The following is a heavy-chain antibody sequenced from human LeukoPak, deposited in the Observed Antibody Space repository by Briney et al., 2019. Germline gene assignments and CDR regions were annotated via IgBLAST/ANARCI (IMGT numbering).Heavy chain of an antibody. CDR1: GGSFSGYY. CDR3: ARAYCSSTSCYTDAFDI. D-gene: IGHD2-2*02. CDR2: INHSGST. V-gene: IGHV4-34*01. Sequence: PSETLSLTCAVYGGSFSGYYWSWIRQPPGKGLEWIGEINHSGSTDYNPSLKSRVTISVDTSKNQFSLKLSPVTAADTAVYYCARAYCSSTSCYTDAFDIWGQGTMVTVSS. J-gene: IGHJ3*02.